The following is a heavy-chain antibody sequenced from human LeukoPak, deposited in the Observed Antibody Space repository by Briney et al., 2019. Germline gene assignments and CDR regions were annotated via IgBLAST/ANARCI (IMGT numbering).Heavy chain of an antibody. V-gene: IGHV4-34*01. D-gene: IGHD6-6*01. CDR3: AGGIAARPTSLFYFDY. Sequence: SETLSPTCAVYGGSFSGYYWSWIRQPPGKGLEWIGEINHSGSTNYNPSLKSRVTISVDTSKNQFSLKLSSVTAADTAVYYCAGGIAARPTSLFYFDYWGQGTLVTVSS. CDR1: GGSFSGYY. CDR2: INHSGST. J-gene: IGHJ4*02.